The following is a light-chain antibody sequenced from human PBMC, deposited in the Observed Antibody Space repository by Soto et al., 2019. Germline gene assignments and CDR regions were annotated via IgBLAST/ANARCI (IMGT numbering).Light chain of an antibody. Sequence: EIVLTQSPDTLSLSPGERATLACRASQSVSGYLGWYQQKPGQAHRPLIYDASNRAYGVPARFRGSGSGTNFTLTIASLEPEDFAVYYCQQRSNWPYLTFGGGTSV. J-gene: IGKJ4*01. CDR2: DAS. CDR1: QSVSGY. CDR3: QQRSNWPYLT. V-gene: IGKV3-11*01.